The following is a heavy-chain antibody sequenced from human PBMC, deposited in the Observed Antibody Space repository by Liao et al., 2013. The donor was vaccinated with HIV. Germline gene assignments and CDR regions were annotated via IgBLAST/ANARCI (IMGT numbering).Heavy chain of an antibody. CDR1: GGSISSGSYY. CDR2: ITHSGNT. D-gene: IGHD6-13*01. V-gene: IGHV4-61*02. J-gene: IGHJ1*01. Sequence: QVQLQESGPGLVKPSQTLSLTCTVSGGSISSGSYYWSWIRQPAGEGLEWIGEITHSGNTDQNPSLKSRVTISVDTSKNQFSLNLTSVTAADTAVYYCARGTSWYRYFQHWGQGTLVTVSS. CDR3: ARGTSWYRYFQH.